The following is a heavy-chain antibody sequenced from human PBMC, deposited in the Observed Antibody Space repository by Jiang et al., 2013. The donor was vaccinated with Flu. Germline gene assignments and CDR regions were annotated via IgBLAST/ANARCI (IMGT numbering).Heavy chain of an antibody. CDR2: ISYDGSNK. D-gene: IGHD6-19*01. J-gene: IGHJ4*02. CDR3: AKGCSSGWFFDY. Sequence: VQLVESGGGVVQPGRSLRLSCAASGFTFSSYGMHWVRQAPGKGLEWVAVISYDGSNKYYADSVKGRFTISRDNSKNTLYLQMNSLRAEDTAVYYCAKGCSSGWFFDYVGPG. V-gene: IGHV3-30*18. CDR1: GFTFSSYG.